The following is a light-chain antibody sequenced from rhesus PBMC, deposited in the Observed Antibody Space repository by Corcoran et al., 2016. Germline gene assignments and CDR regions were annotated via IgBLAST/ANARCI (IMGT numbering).Light chain of an antibody. CDR1: ESVGSY. J-gene: IGKJ4*01. V-gene: IGKV3-40*03. CDR3: QQYNDLLLT. Sequence: EIVMTQSPATLSLSPGETATLSCRASESVGSYLAWYQQKPGQAPKLIVHSAYFRATGIPDRFSGGGSRTDFTLTISSLEPEDVGVYHCQQYNDLLLTFGGGTKVELK. CDR2: SAY.